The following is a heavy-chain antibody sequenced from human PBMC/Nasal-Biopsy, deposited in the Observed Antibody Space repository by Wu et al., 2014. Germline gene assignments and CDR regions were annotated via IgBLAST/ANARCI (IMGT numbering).Heavy chain of an antibody. J-gene: IGHJ4*02. CDR2: ISMSDLYT. CDR3: VRDFRVADY. D-gene: IGHD2-15*01. V-gene: IGHV3-21*04. CDR1: FSSYS. Sequence: FSSYSMNWVRQAPGKGLEWVSSISMSDLYTNYGDSVKGRFTTSRDNAKNTVYLQMNSLRAEDTAVYYCVRDFRVADYWGQGTLVTVSS.